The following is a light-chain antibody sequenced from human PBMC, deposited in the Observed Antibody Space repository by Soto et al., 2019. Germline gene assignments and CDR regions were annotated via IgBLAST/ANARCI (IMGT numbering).Light chain of an antibody. Sequence: QSALTQPPSASGSPGQSVTISCAGTSSDVGGYNYVSWYQQYPGKVPKLMIYEVSERPSGVPDRFSGSKSGNTAFLTVSGLQAEDEADYYCLSYADTAYGFGTWTKVTVL. CDR1: SSDVGGYNY. CDR3: LSYADTAYG. J-gene: IGLJ1*01. V-gene: IGLV2-8*01. CDR2: EVS.